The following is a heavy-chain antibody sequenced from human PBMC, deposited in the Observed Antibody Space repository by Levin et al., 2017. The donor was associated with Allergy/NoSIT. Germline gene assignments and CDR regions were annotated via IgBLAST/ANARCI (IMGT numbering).Heavy chain of an antibody. CDR1: GFSFNNYA. J-gene: IGHJ4*02. D-gene: IGHD3-3*01. V-gene: IGHV3-21*01. CDR3: ARDTRRSLSYYDFWSGHPYFDC. Sequence: GGSLRLSCAASGFSFNNYAMNWVRLTPGKGLEWVSSISSGSTYTYYADSVSGRFIISRDNAKSSLYLQMGSLRAEDTAVYFCARDTRRSLSYYDFWSGHPYFDCGGQGAVVTVCS. CDR2: ISSGSTYT.